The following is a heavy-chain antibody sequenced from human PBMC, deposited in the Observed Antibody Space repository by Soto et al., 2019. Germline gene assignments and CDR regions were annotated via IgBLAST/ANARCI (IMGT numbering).Heavy chain of an antibody. Sequence: SETLSLTCTVSGGSISSSSYYWGWIRQPPGKGLEWIGSIYYSGSTNYNPSLKSRVTISVDTSKNQFSLKLSSVTAADTAVYYCASSPFPYDSSGYMPQSFFDYWGQGTLVTVSS. D-gene: IGHD3-22*01. V-gene: IGHV4-39*07. J-gene: IGHJ4*02. CDR1: GGSISSSSYY. CDR3: ASSPFPYDSSGYMPQSFFDY. CDR2: IYYSGST.